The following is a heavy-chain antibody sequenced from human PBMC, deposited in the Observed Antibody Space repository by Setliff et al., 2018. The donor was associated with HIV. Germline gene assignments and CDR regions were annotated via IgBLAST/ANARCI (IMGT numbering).Heavy chain of an antibody. V-gene: IGHV1-69*05. CDR3: AIDRGGSYADACDF. Sequence: GASVMVSCKASGGTFSSNAISWVRQAPGHGLEWIGGIIPILGTKHYSQKFQDRVTITRDESTRTAYLEVNNKGAEDTAIYYCAIDRGGSYADACDFWGQGTMVTVSS. CDR1: GGTFSSNA. CDR2: IIPILGTK. J-gene: IGHJ3*01. D-gene: IGHD2-15*01.